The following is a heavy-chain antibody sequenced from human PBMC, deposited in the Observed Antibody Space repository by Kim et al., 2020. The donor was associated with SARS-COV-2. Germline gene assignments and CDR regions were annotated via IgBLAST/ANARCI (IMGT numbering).Heavy chain of an antibody. V-gene: IGHV4-34*01. CDR3: ARDRTNGGGWYFDL. CDR2: INHSGST. J-gene: IGHJ2*01. Sequence: SETLSLTCAVYGGSFSGYYWSWIRQPPGKGLEWIGEINHSGSTNYNPSLKSRVTISVDTSKNQFSLKLSSVTAADTAVYYCARDRTNGGGWYFDLWGRGTLVTVSS. CDR1: GGSFSGYY. D-gene: IGHD7-27*01.